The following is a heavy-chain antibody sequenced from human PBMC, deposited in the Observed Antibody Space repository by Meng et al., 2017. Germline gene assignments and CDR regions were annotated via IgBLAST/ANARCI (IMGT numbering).Heavy chain of an antibody. Sequence: EGQLGVPGGGLVHPGGSLRLSCAASGFTFSSYAMHWVRQAPGKGLEWVSSISSSSSYIYYADSVKGRFTISRDNAKNSLYLQMNSLRAEDTAVYYCASRTGYGDYPYYWGQGTLVTVSS. CDR3: ASRTGYGDYPYY. J-gene: IGHJ4*02. D-gene: IGHD4-17*01. CDR1: GFTFSSYA. V-gene: IGHV3-21*01. CDR2: ISSSSSYI.